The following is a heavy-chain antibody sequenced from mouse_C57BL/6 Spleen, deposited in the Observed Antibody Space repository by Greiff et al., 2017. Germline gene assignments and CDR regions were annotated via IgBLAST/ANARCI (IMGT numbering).Heavy chain of an antibody. J-gene: IGHJ3*01. CDR2: INPSTGGT. CDR3: ASYYDYGAWFAY. D-gene: IGHD2-4*01. Sequence: EVQLQQSGPELVKPGASVKISCKASGYSFTGYYMNWVKQSPEKSLEWIGEINPSTGGTTYNQKFKAKATLTVDKSSSTAYMQLKSLTSEDSAVYYCASYYDYGAWFAYWGQGTLVTVSA. V-gene: IGHV1-42*01. CDR1: GYSFTGYY.